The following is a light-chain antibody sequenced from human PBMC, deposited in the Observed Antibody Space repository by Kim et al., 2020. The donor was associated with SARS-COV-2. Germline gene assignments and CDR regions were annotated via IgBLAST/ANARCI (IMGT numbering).Light chain of an antibody. Sequence: VSPGETATLSCRASHSVSSNVAWYQQKPGQAPRLLIYDSSTRATGIPARFSGSGSGTDFTLTISSLQSEDLAVYHCQQYDDWPPWTFGQGTKLEI. CDR2: DSS. CDR1: HSVSSN. V-gene: IGKV3-15*01. J-gene: IGKJ1*01. CDR3: QQYDDWPPWT.